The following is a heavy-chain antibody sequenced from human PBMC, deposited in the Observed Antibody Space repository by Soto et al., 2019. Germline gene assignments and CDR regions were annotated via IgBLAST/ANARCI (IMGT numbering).Heavy chain of an antibody. J-gene: IGHJ1*01. CDR2: ISSSSSYI. Sequence: GGSLRLSCAASGFTFSSYSMNWVRHATGKGLEWVSSISSSSSYIYYADSVKGRFTISRDNPKNSLYLQMNSLRAEATAVYPCATPLNLDPIPAPLAAYFQHWDQDTLVTASS. V-gene: IGHV3-21*01. D-gene: IGHD3-3*01. CDR1: GFTFSSYS. CDR3: ATPLNLDPIPAPLAAYFQH.